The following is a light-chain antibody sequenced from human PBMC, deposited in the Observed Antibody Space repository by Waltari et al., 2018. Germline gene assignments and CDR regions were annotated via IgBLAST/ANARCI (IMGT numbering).Light chain of an antibody. CDR2: EIS. CDR3: CSFAGYGIYV. CDR1: NSNVDHLHL. J-gene: IGLJ1*01. V-gene: IGLV2-23*02. Sequence: QSALTQPASVSGSPGQSTTIFCTAVNSNVDHLHLVPWYQHHPGRNPRLLIYEISQRPSGISNRFSGSKSGNTASLTISGLQPEDEADYFCCSFAGYGIYVFGSGTQVSVL.